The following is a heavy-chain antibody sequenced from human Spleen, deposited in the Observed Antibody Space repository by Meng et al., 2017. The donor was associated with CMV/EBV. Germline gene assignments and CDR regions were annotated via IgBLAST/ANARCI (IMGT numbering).Heavy chain of an antibody. D-gene: IGHD3-22*01. CDR2: MYSNGDT. CDR1: GFTGRCDY. J-gene: IGHJ3*02. CDR3: TRRNYFDDSPYYGAFDI. Sequence: GFTGRCDYMAWVRQGPGKGREWVSMMYSNGDTYYADSVKGRFIICRDRSKDMVYLQMDSLRVEDTAIYYCTRRNYFDDSPYYGAFDIWGQGTMVTVSS. V-gene: IGHV3-66*02.